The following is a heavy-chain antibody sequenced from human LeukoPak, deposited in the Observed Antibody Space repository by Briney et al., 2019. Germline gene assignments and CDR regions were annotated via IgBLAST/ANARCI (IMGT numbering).Heavy chain of an antibody. D-gene: IGHD3-22*01. CDR3: ARGNPQYYYDSSGYYYFDY. CDR2: INHSGST. J-gene: IGHJ4*02. CDR1: GFTVRSNY. V-gene: IGHV4-34*01. Sequence: GSLRLSCTVSGFTVRSNYMTWVRQPPGKGLEWIGEINHSGSTNYNPSLKSRVTISVDTSKNQFSLKLSSVTAADTAVYYCARGNPQYYYDSSGYYYFDYWGQGTLVTVSS.